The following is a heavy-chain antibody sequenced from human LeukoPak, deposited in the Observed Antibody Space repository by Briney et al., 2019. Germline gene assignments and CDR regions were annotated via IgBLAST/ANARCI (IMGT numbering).Heavy chain of an antibody. CDR2: SYNSGTT. CDR3: ARHMGDFWSGYFEVFDY. J-gene: IGHJ4*02. Sequence: SETLSLTCTVSGGSISSHQWSWIRQPPGKGLEWMGHSYNSGTTNYNPSLKSRVTISVDTSKNQFTLKLASVTAADTAVYYCARHMGDFWSGYFEVFDYWGQGTLVTVSS. CDR1: GGSISSHQ. V-gene: IGHV4-59*11. D-gene: IGHD3-3*01.